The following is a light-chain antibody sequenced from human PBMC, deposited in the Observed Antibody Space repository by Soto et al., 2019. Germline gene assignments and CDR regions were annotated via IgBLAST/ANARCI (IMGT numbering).Light chain of an antibody. CDR1: QSVGSN. CDR2: GAS. J-gene: IGKJ1*01. CDR3: QQYHNWPPRT. V-gene: IGKV3-15*01. Sequence: EIVMTQSPATLSVSPGERVTLSCRASQSVGSNLAWYQQKPGQAPRLLIYGASTRATGIPARFSGGGSETEFTLTISSLQSEDFAVYYCQQYHNWPPRTFGQGTKVEIK.